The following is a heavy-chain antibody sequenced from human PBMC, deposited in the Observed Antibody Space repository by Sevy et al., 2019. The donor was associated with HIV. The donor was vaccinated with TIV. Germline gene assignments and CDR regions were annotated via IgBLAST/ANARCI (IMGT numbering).Heavy chain of an antibody. D-gene: IGHD3-22*01. J-gene: IGHJ4*02. CDR1: GYTFTSHY. CDR2: INPSGGST. Sequence: ASVKVSCKASGYTFTSHYMFWVRLAPGQGLEWMGLINPSGGSTSYAQKFQGRVTMTRDTSTSTVYMELSGLRSEDTAVYYCAREGVSRDYYDSSTYYYAFDCWGQGTLVTVSS. V-gene: IGHV1-46*01. CDR3: AREGVSRDYYDSSTYYYAFDC.